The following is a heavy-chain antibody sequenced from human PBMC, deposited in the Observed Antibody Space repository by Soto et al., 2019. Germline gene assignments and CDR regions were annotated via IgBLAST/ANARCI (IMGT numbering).Heavy chain of an antibody. V-gene: IGHV5-10-1*01. D-gene: IGHD2-2*03. CDR3: ARHGYCTSTNCPPFDDY. J-gene: IGHJ4*02. CDR1: GYSFTNYW. CDR2: IDPSDSYS. Sequence: PGESLKISCKASGYSFTNYWISWVRQMPGKGLEWMGRIDPSDSYSNYSPSFRGHVIISADKSISTAYLQWSSLKASDTAIYYCARHGYCTSTNCPPFDDYWGQGTLVTVS.